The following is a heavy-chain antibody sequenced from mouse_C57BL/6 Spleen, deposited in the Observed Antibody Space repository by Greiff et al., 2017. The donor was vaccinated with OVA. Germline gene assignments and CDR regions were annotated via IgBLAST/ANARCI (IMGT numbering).Heavy chain of an antibody. Sequence: VQLQQPGAELVKPGASVKLSCKASGYTFTSYWMHWVKQRPGQGLEWIGMIHPNSGSTNYNEKFKSKATLTVDKSSSTAYMQLSSLTSEDSAVYYCARSRGVTTRSLDDWGQGTLVTVSA. CDR1: GYTFTSYW. D-gene: IGHD2-2*01. CDR3: ARSRGVTTRSLDD. J-gene: IGHJ3*01. V-gene: IGHV1-64*01. CDR2: IHPNSGST.